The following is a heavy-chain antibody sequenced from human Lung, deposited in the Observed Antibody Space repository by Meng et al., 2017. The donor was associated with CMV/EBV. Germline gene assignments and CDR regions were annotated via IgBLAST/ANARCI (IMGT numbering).Heavy chain of an antibody. V-gene: IGHV2-5*02. Sequence: QITLKESGPTLVKPXXXXTXTXTFXGFSLNSGGVAVGWICQPPGKALDWLALIYWDDDKRYSPSLKSRLTVTKDTSKNQVVLTMTNMDPVDTATYYCAHVSSVNGRSLEWLFRFDYWGQGTLVTVSS. CDR3: AHVSSVNGRSLEWLFRFDY. CDR1: GFSLNSGGVA. J-gene: IGHJ4*02. D-gene: IGHD3-3*01. CDR2: IYWDDDK.